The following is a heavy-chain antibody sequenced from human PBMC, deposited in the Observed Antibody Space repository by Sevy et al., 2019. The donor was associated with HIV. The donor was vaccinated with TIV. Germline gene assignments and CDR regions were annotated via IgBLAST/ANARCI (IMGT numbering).Heavy chain of an antibody. CDR3: AKDTSYDSSGFFDY. CDR2: ISGSGGST. D-gene: IGHD3-22*01. V-gene: IGHV3-23*01. Sequence: GGSLRLSCAASGFTFSSYAMSWVRQAPGKGLEWVSAISGSGGSTYYADSVKGRFTISRDNSKNTLYLQMNSLRAEDTAVYCCAKDTSYDSSGFFDYWGQGTLVTVSS. CDR1: GFTFSSYA. J-gene: IGHJ4*02.